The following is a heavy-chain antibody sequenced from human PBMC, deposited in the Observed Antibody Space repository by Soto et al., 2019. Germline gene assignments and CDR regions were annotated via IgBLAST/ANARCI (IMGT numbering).Heavy chain of an antibody. CDR2: IYYSGST. CDR1: GGSVSSGSYY. CDR3: ARMYYYDGYYYYVMDV. Sequence: QVQLQESGPGLVKPSETLSLTCTVSGGSVSSGSYYWSWIRQPPGKGLEWIGYIYYSGSTTYNPSLKSRVTISVDTSKNQFSLKLSSVTAADTAVYYCARMYYYDGYYYYVMDVWGQGTTVTVSS. J-gene: IGHJ6*02. V-gene: IGHV4-61*01. D-gene: IGHD3-22*01.